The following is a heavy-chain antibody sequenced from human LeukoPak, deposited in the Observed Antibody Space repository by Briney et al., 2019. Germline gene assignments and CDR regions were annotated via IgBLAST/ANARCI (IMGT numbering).Heavy chain of an antibody. Sequence: SQTLSLTCAISGDSVSSNSDAWNWIRQSPSRGLEWLGRTYYRSKWYYDYAVAVKSRISINPDTSKNQFSLQLSSVTPEDTAVYYCARDPVGGSTIFDYWGQGTLVTVSS. CDR3: ARDPVGGSTIFDY. CDR2: TYYRSKWYY. CDR1: GDSVSSNSDA. D-gene: IGHD1-26*01. J-gene: IGHJ4*02. V-gene: IGHV6-1*01.